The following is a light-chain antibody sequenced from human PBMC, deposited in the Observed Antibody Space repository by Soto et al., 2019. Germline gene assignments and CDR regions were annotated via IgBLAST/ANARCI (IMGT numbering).Light chain of an antibody. Sequence: QAVVTQPPSVSGAPGQRVTISCTGSSSNIGAGHDVHWYQQLPGKAPTLPIYADHNRPSGVPDRFSGSKSGTSASLAIAGLQAEDEADYYCQSYDSSLSAYVFASGTKVTVL. V-gene: IGLV1-40*01. CDR1: SSNIGAGHD. CDR2: ADH. J-gene: IGLJ6*01. CDR3: QSYDSSLSAYV.